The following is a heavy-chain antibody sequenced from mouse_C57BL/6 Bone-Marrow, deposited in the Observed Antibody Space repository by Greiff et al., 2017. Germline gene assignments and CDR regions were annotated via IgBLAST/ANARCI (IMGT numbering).Heavy chain of an antibody. Sequence: QVQLKESGPELVQPGASVKISCKAPGYAFRSSWMNWVKQRPGKGLEWIGRIYPGDGDTNYNGKFKGKATLTADKSSSTAYMQLSSLTSEDSAIYFCARSRYAWFAYWGRGDLVTVSA. CDR3: ARSRYAWFAY. J-gene: IGHJ3*01. CDR2: IYPGDGDT. CDR1: GYAFRSSW. V-gene: IGHV1-82*01. D-gene: IGHD3-2*02.